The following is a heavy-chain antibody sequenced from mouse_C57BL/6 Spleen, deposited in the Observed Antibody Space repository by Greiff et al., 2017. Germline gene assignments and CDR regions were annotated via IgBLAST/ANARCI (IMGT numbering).Heavy chain of an antibody. V-gene: IGHV1-55*01. CDR2: IYPGSGST. CDR3: ACSGYGSSWGYAMDY. J-gene: IGHJ4*01. D-gene: IGHD1-1*01. Sequence: QVQLQQSGAELVKPGASVKMSCKASGYTFTSYWITWVKQRPGQGLEWIGDIYPGSGSTNYNEKFKSKATLTVDKSSSTAYMQLSSLTSAVSAVYSYACSGYGSSWGYAMDYWGQGTAVTVSS. CDR1: GYTFTSYW.